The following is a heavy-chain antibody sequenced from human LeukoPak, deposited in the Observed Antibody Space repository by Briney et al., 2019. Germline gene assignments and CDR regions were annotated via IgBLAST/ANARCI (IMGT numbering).Heavy chain of an antibody. CDR3: ARVKFNIRSYGMDV. J-gene: IGHJ6*02. V-gene: IGHV3-11*01. CDR1: GFTFSDYY. Sequence: PGRSLRLSCAASGFTFSDYYMSWIRQAPGKGLEWVSYISSSGSTIYYADSVKGRFTISRDNAKNSLYLQMNSLRAEDTAVYYCARVKFNIRSYGMDVWGQGTTVTVSS. CDR2: ISSSGSTI.